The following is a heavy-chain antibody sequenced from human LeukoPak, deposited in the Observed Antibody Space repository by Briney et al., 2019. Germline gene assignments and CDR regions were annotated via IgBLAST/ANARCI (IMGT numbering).Heavy chain of an antibody. V-gene: IGHV4-59*01. CDR3: ARDREYDFGDMDV. D-gene: IGHD3-3*01. CDR1: GGSISSYY. J-gene: IGHJ6*03. Sequence: SETLSLTCTVSGGSISSYYWSWIRQPPGKGLEWIGYIYYSGSTNYNPSLKSRVTISVDTSKNQFSLKLSSVTAADTAVYYCARDREYDFGDMDVWGKGTTVTVSS. CDR2: IYYSGST.